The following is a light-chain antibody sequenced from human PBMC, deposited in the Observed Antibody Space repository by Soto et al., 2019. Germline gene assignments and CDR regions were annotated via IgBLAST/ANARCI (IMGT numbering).Light chain of an antibody. CDR3: QQLNSAPFT. CDR1: QSISSY. V-gene: IGKV1-39*01. CDR2: AAS. Sequence: DIQMTQSPSSLSASVGDRVTITCRASQSISSYLNWYQQKPGKAPKLLTYAASTLQSGVPSRFGGSGSGTDCTLTISSLQPEDVATYYCQQLNSAPFTLGGGTKVDIK. J-gene: IGKJ4*01.